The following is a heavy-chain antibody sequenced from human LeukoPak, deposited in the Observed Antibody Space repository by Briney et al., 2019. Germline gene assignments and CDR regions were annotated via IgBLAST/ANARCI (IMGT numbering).Heavy chain of an antibody. CDR3: ARDWWELLHYSDY. Sequence: ASVKVSCKASGYTFTGYYMHWVRQAPGQGLEWMGWINPNSGGTNYAQKFQGRVTMTRDTSISTAYMELSRLRSDDTAVYYCARDWWELLHYSDYWGQGTLVTVSS. D-gene: IGHD1-26*01. CDR2: INPNSGGT. CDR1: GYTFTGYY. J-gene: IGHJ4*02. V-gene: IGHV1-2*02.